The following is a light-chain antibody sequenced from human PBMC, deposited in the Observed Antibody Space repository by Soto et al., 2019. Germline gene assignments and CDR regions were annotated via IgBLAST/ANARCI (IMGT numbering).Light chain of an antibody. V-gene: IGLV1-44*01. J-gene: IGLJ1*01. CDR2: NNN. CDR3: QSYDSSLSGFV. Sequence: QSVLTQPPSASGTPGQRVTISCSGSSSNIGRNTVNWYQQLPGTAPKVLIYNNNQRPSGVPDRFSGSKSGTSASLAISGLQAEDEADYYCQSYDSSLSGFVFGTGTKLTVL. CDR1: SSNIGRNT.